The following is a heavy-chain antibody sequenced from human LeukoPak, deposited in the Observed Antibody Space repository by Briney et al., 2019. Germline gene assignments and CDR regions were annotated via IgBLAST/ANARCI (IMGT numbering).Heavy chain of an antibody. CDR1: GFTFSSYG. CDR3: AREYSSGWYSYDY. CDR2: IWYDGSNK. D-gene: IGHD6-19*01. V-gene: IGHV3-33*01. Sequence: GRSLRLSCAASGFTFSSYGMHWVRQAPGKGLEWVAVIWYDGSNKYYADSVKGRFTISRDNSKNTLYLQMNSLRAEDTAVYYCAREYSSGWYSYDYWGQGTLVTVSS. J-gene: IGHJ4*02.